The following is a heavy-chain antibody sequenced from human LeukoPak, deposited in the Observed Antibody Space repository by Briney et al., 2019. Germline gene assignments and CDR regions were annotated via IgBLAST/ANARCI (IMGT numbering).Heavy chain of an antibody. J-gene: IGHJ4*02. CDR1: GFTLSSYG. D-gene: IGHD2-21*02. CDR2: ISYDGSNK. Sequence: GASLRPFCAASGFTLSSYGRHWVRHAPGKGLEWVAVISYDGSNKYYADSAKGRFTISRDNSKNTLYLQMNSLRAEDTAVYYCAKVGPPYCGGDCSSGYFDYWGQGTLVTVSS. V-gene: IGHV3-30*18. CDR3: AKVGPPYCGGDCSSGYFDY.